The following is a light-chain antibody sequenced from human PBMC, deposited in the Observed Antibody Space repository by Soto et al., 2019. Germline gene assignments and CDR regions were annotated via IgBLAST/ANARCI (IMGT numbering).Light chain of an antibody. V-gene: IGKV1-5*01. CDR1: KSISSW. J-gene: IGKJ1*01. CDR2: DAL. Sequence: DIQMTQSPSTLPASVGERVTINRRASKSISSWLAWYQQKPGKAPKIVIYDALSVASGATSRFSGSGSGTEFTLTITTLQPYDFSSYYFLQYNSYSGTLGQGTKVDSK. CDR3: LQYNSYSGT.